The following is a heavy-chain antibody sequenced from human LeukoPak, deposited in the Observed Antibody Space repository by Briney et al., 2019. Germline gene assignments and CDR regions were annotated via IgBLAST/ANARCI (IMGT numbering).Heavy chain of an antibody. D-gene: IGHD5-12*01. V-gene: IGHV4-59*01. J-gene: IGHJ2*01. CDR3: ARVLASGYDLRWYFDL. Sequence: SETLSLTCTVSGGSISIYYWSWIRQPPGKGLEWIGYIYYSGSTNYNPSLKSRVTISVDTSKNQFSLKLSSVTAADTAVYYCARVLASGYDLRWYFDLWGRGTLVTVSS. CDR2: IYYSGST. CDR1: GGSISIYY.